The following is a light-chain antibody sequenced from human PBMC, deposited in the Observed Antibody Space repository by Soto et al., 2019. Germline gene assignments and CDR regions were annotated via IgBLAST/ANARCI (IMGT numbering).Light chain of an antibody. CDR3: SSYTISSSYG. V-gene: IGLV2-14*01. CDR2: DVS. J-gene: IGLJ1*01. CDR1: SSDVGGYNY. Sequence: QSVLTQPASVSGSPGQSITISCTGASSDVGGYNYVSWYQQHPGKAPTLKIYDVSNRPSGVSNRFSGSKSGNTASLTISGHRAEDGAHYYRSSYTISSSYGFGTVTKVTVL.